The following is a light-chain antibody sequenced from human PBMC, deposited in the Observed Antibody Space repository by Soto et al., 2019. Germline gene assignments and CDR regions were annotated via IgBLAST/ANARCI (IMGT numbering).Light chain of an antibody. V-gene: IGKV1-39*01. CDR1: QTITNY. CDR3: QQCYYPPQT. CDR2: ATD. Sequence: EIQMTQKKSDRAASVGDRVTSTCLSSQTITNYLNWYQQQSGKAPKLLIYATDTLQSGVPSRFSGSGSGTDYTLTISSLQPEDFAPYYCQQCYYPPQTFAQGTKVDI. J-gene: IGKJ1*01.